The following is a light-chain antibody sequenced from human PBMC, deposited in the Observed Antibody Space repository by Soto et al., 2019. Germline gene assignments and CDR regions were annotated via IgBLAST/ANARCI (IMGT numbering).Light chain of an antibody. Sequence: QSVLTQPPSASGSPGQSVTISCTGTSSDVGAYKYVSWYQQYPGKAPKLMIYEVTQRPSGVPDRFSGSKSGNTASLTVSGLQAEDEADYYCTSYVGNDIWGFGGGTKVTV. CDR2: EVT. CDR1: SSDVGAYKY. J-gene: IGLJ3*02. V-gene: IGLV2-8*01. CDR3: TSYVGNDIWG.